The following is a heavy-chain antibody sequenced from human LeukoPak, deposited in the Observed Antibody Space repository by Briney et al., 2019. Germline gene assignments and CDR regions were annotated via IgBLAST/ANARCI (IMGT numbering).Heavy chain of an antibody. CDR2: INHSGTT. V-gene: IGHV4-34*01. Sequence: SETLSLTCAVYGGSFSGYYWSWLRQPPGKGLEWIGEINHSGTTNYNPSLKSRVTISVDTSKNQFSLKLSSVTAADTAVYYCARCEADTMPFDPWGQGTLVTVSS. CDR1: GGSFSGYY. D-gene: IGHD2-15*01. J-gene: IGHJ5*02. CDR3: ARCEADTMPFDP.